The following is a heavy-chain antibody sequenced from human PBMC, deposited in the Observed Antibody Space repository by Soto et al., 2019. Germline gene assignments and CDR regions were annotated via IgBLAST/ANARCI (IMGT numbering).Heavy chain of an antibody. CDR1: GGYISGGGYS. V-gene: IGHV4-4*02. D-gene: IGHD3-10*01. J-gene: IGHJ5*02. Sequence: PSETLSLTCTVSGGYISGGGYSWSWVRQPPGKGLEWIGEIYHSGNTNYNPSLKSRVTISVDKSKNQFSLELSSVTAEDTAVYYCARTYGTGSLNWFDPWGQGTLVTVSS. CDR2: IYHSGNT. CDR3: ARTYGTGSLNWFDP.